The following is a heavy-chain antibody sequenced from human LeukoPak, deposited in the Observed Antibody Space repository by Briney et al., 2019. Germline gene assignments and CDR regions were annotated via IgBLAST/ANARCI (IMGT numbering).Heavy chain of an antibody. V-gene: IGHV3-30*04. CDR1: GFTFSSYA. J-gene: IGHJ4*02. D-gene: IGHD3-10*01. CDR3: ARGSGSYYPYFDY. CDR2: ISYDGSNK. Sequence: PGGSLRLSCAASGFTFSSYAMHWVRQAPGKELEWVAVISYDGSNKYYADSVKGRFTISRDNSKNTLYLQMNSLRAEDTAVYYCARGSGSYYPYFDYWGQGTLVTVSS.